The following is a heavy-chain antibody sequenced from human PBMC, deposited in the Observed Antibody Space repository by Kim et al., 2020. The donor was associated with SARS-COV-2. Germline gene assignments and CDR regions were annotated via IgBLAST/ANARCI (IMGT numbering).Heavy chain of an antibody. CDR2: ISGSGGST. Sequence: GGSLRLSCAASGFTFSRYAMTWVRQAPGKGLEWVSSISGSGGSTYYADSVKGRFTISRDNSKNTLHLQMNSLRAEDTAVYYCAKVWYTSVPFDYWGQGTLVTVSS. V-gene: IGHV3-23*01. CDR3: AKVWYTSVPFDY. CDR1: GFTFSRYA. D-gene: IGHD1-20*01. J-gene: IGHJ4*02.